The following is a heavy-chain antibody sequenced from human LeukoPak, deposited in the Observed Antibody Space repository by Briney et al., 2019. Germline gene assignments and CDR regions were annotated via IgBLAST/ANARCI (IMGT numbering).Heavy chain of an antibody. J-gene: IGHJ4*02. V-gene: IGHV3-30*18. CDR3: AEDHRGRYILTGYSADY. CDR1: GFTFSTYA. Sequence: PGRSLRLSCAASGFTFSTYAMHWVRQAPGKGLEWVAVISNDATKKYYADSVKGRSTISRDNSKNTLYLQMNSLRAEDTAVYYCAEDHRGRYILTGYSADYWGQGTLVTVSS. CDR2: ISNDATKK. D-gene: IGHD3-9*01.